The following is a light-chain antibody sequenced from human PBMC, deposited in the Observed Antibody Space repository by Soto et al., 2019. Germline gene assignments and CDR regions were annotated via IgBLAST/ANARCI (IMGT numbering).Light chain of an antibody. J-gene: IGKJ4*01. CDR2: KAS. CDR3: QPYDSYSLT. Sequence: DIQMTQSPSTLSASVGDRVTITCRASQSISSWLAWYQQKPGKAPNLLIYKASSLQSGVPSRFTGSGSGTEFTLTISSLQPDDFATYYCQPYDSYSLTFGVGTKLEIK. V-gene: IGKV1-5*03. CDR1: QSISSW.